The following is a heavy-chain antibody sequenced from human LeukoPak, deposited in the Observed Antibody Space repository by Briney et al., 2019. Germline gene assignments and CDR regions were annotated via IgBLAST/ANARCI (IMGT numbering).Heavy chain of an antibody. V-gene: IGHV3-7*01. Sequence: GGSLRLSCAASGFTFSSYWMSWVRQAPGKGLEWVANIKQDGSEKYYVDSVKGRFTISRDNAKNSLYLQMNSLRAEDTAVYYCARETTVNTPWFDYWGQGTLVTVSS. CDR2: IKQDGSEK. CDR3: ARETTVNTPWFDY. J-gene: IGHJ4*02. CDR1: GFTFSSYW. D-gene: IGHD4-17*01.